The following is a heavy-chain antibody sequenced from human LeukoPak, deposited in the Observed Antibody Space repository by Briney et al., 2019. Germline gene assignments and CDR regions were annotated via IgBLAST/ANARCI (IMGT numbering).Heavy chain of an antibody. J-gene: IGHJ4*02. Sequence: PSETLSLTCTVSGGSISSYYWSWIRQPPGKGLEWIGYIYYSGSTNYNPSLKSRVTISVDTSKNQFSLKLSSVTAADTAVYYCARPRGVATIDYWGQGTLVTVSS. V-gene: IGHV4-59*01. D-gene: IGHD5-12*01. CDR3: ARPRGVATIDY. CDR2: IYYSGST. CDR1: GGSISSYY.